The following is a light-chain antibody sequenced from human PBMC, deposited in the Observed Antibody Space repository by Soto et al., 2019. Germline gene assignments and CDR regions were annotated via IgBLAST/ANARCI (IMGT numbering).Light chain of an antibody. Sequence: QSVLTQPPSVSGAPGQRVTISCTGSSSNIGAGYDVHWYLQLPGTAPKLLIYGNTNRPSGVPDRFSGSKSGSSASLAITGLQAEDEADYYCQSHDSSLHASVCGTGTKVTVL. J-gene: IGLJ1*01. CDR2: GNT. CDR1: SSNIGAGYD. CDR3: QSHDSSLHASV. V-gene: IGLV1-40*01.